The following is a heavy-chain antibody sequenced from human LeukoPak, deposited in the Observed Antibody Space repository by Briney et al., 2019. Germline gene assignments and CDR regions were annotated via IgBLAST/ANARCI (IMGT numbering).Heavy chain of an antibody. CDR2: IIPIFGTA. Sequence: ASVKVSCKASGGTFSSYAISWVRQAPGQGLEWMGGIIPIFGTANYAQKFQGRVTITADESTSTAYMELSSLRSEDTAVYYCASSGLGPGFDYWGQGTLVTVYS. D-gene: IGHD5-12*01. J-gene: IGHJ4*02. CDR3: ASSGLGPGFDY. CDR1: GGTFSSYA. V-gene: IGHV1-69*13.